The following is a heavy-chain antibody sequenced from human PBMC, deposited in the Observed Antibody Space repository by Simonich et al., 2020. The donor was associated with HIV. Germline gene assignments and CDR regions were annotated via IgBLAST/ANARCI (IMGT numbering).Heavy chain of an antibody. CDR3: ARHSGYADAFDI. Sequence: QVQLQQWGAGLLKPSETLSLTCAVYGGSSSGYYGSWIRQPPGKGLEWIGDIDDSGSPNSRPPLKSRVTISLDTSKNQFSLKLCSVTAADTAVYYCARHSGYADAFDIWGQGTMITVSS. CDR1: GGSSSGYY. D-gene: IGHD5-12*01. V-gene: IGHV4-34*01. CDR2: IDDSGSP. J-gene: IGHJ3*02.